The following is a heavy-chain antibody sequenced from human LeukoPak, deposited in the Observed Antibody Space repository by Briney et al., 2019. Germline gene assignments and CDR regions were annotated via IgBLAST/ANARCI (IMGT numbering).Heavy chain of an antibody. CDR1: GFTFSDAW. Sequence: GGSLRLSCAASGFTFSDAWMTWVRQAPGKGLEWVANIKQDGSEKYYVDSVKGRFTISRDNAKNSLYLQMNSLRAEDTAVYYCARRILWFGELSPIDYWGQGTLVTVSS. CDR3: ARRILWFGELSPIDY. J-gene: IGHJ4*02. CDR2: IKQDGSEK. D-gene: IGHD3-10*01. V-gene: IGHV3-7*01.